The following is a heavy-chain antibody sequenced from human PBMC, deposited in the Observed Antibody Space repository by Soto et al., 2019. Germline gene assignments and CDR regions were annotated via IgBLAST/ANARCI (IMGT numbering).Heavy chain of an antibody. D-gene: IGHD6-19*01. J-gene: IGHJ4*02. Sequence: QVQLVQSGAEEKNPGASVKVSCKASGYTFTGYAMHWVRQAPGQRLEWMGWINAGNGNTKYSQKFQGRVTITRDTPASTAYMELSSLRSEDTAVYYCARAVAVPADFDYWGQGTLVTVSS. CDR2: INAGNGNT. V-gene: IGHV1-3*05. CDR1: GYTFTGYA. CDR3: ARAVAVPADFDY.